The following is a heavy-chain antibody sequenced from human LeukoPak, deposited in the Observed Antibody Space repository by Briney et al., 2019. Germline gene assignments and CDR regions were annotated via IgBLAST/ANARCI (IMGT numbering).Heavy chain of an antibody. V-gene: IGHV4-39*07. CDR1: SGSISTSNYY. D-gene: IGHD6-13*01. Sequence: SETLSLTCTVSSGSISTSNYYWGWVRQPPGKALEWIGSISYSGSTYYNPSLKSRITISVDTSKNQFSLKLSSVTAADTAVYYCARDVTAAFDYWGQGTLVTVSS. J-gene: IGHJ4*02. CDR3: ARDVTAAFDY. CDR2: ISYSGST.